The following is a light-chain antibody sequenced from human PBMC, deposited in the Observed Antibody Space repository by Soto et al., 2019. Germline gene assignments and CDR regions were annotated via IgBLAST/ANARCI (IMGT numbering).Light chain of an antibody. J-gene: IGKJ1*01. CDR1: QSISSW. V-gene: IGKV1-5*03. CDR3: QQYRT. CDR2: KAS. Sequence: DVQMTHSASTLSASIGDRVTITCRASQSISSWLAWYQQKPGKAPKLLIYKASSLESGVPSRFSGSGSGTEFTLTISSLQPDDFATYYCQQYRTFGQGTKVAIK.